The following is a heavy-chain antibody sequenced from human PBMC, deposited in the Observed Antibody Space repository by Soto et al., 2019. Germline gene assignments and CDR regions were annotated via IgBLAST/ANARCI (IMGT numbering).Heavy chain of an antibody. V-gene: IGHV4-39*01. J-gene: IGHJ4*02. D-gene: IGHD5-12*01. CDR1: GGSISSSSYY. Sequence: QLQLQESGPGLVKPSETLSLTCTVSGGSISSSSYYWGWIRQPPGKGLEWIGSIYYSGSTYYNPSLKSRVTISVDTSKNQFSLKLSSVTAADTAVYYCARLGVRLQLYFDYWGQGTLVTVSS. CDR2: IYYSGST. CDR3: ARLGVRLQLYFDY.